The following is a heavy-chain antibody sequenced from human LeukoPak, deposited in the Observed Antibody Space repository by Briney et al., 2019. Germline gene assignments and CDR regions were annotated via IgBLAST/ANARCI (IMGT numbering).Heavy chain of an antibody. Sequence: PSETLSLTCTVSGGFINSHYWSWIRQPPGKGLEWIGYVFNGGSTNYNPSLKSRVTMSVDTSRDQFSLRLTSVTAADTAIYYCATRPAGSTWYGVFDYWSQGTLVTVSS. CDR2: VFNGGST. CDR3: ATRPAGSTWYGVFDY. J-gene: IGHJ4*02. V-gene: IGHV4-59*11. CDR1: GGFINSHY. D-gene: IGHD6-13*01.